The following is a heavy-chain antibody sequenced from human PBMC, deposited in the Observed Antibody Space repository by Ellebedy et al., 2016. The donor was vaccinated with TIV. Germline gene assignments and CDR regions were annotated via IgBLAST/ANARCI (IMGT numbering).Heavy chain of an antibody. CDR1: AFTFSSYG. V-gene: IGHV3-30*03. CDR3: VRDSRVTTSYYYYGLDA. J-gene: IGHJ6*02. D-gene: IGHD4-17*01. CDR2: ISYDGSIK. Sequence: PGGSLRLSCAASAFTFSSYGMHWVRQAPGKGLEWVALISYDGSIKDYADSVRGRFTISRDDSTNTVFLQMNSLRAEDTAVYFCVRDSRVTTSYYYYGLDAWGQGTTVTVSS.